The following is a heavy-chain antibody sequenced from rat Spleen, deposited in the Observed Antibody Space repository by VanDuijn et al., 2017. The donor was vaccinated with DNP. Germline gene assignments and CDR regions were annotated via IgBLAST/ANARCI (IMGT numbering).Heavy chain of an antibody. D-gene: IGHD1-11*01. CDR2: INTDGGST. Sequence: EVQLVETGGGLVQPGRSLKLSCVASGFTFSSYWMYWIRQTPGRGLEWVASINTDGGSTHYPDSVKGRFTISRDNAENPVHLQMNSLRSEDLTTYYCAKGWDYGGFDYWGQGTLVTVSS. CDR1: GFTFSSYW. CDR3: AKGWDYGGFDY. V-gene: IGHV5-58*01. J-gene: IGHJ3*01.